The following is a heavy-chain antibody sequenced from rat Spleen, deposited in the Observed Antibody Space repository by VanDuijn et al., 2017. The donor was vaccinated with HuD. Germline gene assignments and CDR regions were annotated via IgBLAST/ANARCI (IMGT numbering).Heavy chain of an antibody. V-gene: IGHV2-4*01. CDR1: GFSLSNYG. Sequence: QVQLKESGPGLVQPSQTLSLTCTVSGFSLSNYGVIWVRQPPGKGLEWIAAIWSGGSTYYNSALKSRLSLSRDTSKSQIYLKMNSLQTEDTATSYCAREADYSSYTRYFDFWGPGTMVTVSS. D-gene: IGHD1-2*01. CDR3: AREADYSSYTRYFDF. CDR2: IWSGGST. J-gene: IGHJ1*01.